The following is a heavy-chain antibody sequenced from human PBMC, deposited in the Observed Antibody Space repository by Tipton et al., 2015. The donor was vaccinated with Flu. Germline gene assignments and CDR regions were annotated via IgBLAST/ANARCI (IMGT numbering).Heavy chain of an antibody. Sequence: LRLSCTVSGSSISGFYWGWVRQFPGNALEWIGYVQYTGYTNYNPSLRSRVTISLETSKNQFSLKLSSVIPADTAVYYCVRAVSGTGADYWGQGTLLTVSS. J-gene: IGHJ4*02. D-gene: IGHD6-19*01. V-gene: IGHV4-59*01. CDR3: VRAVSGTGADY. CDR1: GSSISGFY. CDR2: VQYTGYT.